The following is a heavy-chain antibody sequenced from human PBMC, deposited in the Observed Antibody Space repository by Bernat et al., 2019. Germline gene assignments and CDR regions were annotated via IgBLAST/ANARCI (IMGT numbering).Heavy chain of an antibody. Sequence: EVQLVESGGGLVKPGGSLRLSCAASGFTFSNAWMNWVRQAPGKGLEWVGRIKSKTDGGTTDYAAPVKGRFTISRDDSKNTLYLQMNSLKTEDTAVYYCTTDRTGQWLADDAFDIWGQGTMVTVSS. CDR1: GFTFSNAW. J-gene: IGHJ3*02. V-gene: IGHV3-15*07. D-gene: IGHD6-19*01. CDR3: TTDRTGQWLADDAFDI. CDR2: IKSKTDGGTT.